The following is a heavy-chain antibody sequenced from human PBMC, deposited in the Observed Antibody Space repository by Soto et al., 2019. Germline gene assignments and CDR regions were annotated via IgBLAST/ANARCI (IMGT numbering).Heavy chain of an antibody. Sequence: ASETLSLTFAVSSGSISSNNWWRWVRPPPRKGLEWIGEIYHSGSTNYNPSLKSRVTISVDKSKNQFSLKLSSVTAADTAVYYCARDITMVRGQYDYYYYMDVWGKGTTVTVSS. CDR1: SGSISSNNW. CDR3: ARDITMVRGQYDYYYYMDV. D-gene: IGHD3-10*01. V-gene: IGHV4-4*02. CDR2: IYHSGST. J-gene: IGHJ6*03.